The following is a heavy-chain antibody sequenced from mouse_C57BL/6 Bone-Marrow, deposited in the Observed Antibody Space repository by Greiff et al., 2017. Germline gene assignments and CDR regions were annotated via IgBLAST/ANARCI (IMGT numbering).Heavy chain of an antibody. CDR3: TRSLIYYGTNY. Sequence: EVQPQESGAELVKPGASVKLFCTASGFNIKDYYIHRVKQRTEQGQEWIGRIDPEDGETKHAPKFQDKATITADPSSNTAHLQLSSLTSEDTAVYYCTRSLIYYGTNYWGQGTTLTVSA. V-gene: IGHV14-2*01. CDR2: IDPEDGET. J-gene: IGHJ2*01. D-gene: IGHD1-1*01. CDR1: GFNIKDYY.